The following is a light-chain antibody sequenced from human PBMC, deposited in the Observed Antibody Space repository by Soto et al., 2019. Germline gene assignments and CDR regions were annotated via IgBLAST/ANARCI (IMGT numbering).Light chain of an antibody. CDR3: CSYTGSIYV. Sequence: QSVLTQPRSVSGSPGQSVTVSCIGTSSDVGDYNSVSWYQQHPGKAPKLMIYDVSKRPSGVPDRFSGSKSGNTASLTISGLQAEDEADYYCCSYTGSIYVFGTGTKVTVL. CDR1: SSDVGDYNS. CDR2: DVS. V-gene: IGLV2-11*01. J-gene: IGLJ1*01.